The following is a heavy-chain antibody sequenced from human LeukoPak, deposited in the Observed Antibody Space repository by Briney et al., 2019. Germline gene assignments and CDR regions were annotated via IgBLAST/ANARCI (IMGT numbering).Heavy chain of an antibody. CDR1: GFTFSSYS. V-gene: IGHV3-21*01. J-gene: IGHJ4*02. CDR3: AREEGVYYSNYYFDY. Sequence: GGSLRLSCAASGFTFSSYSMNWVRQAPGKGLEWVSSISSSSSYIYYADSVKGRFTISRDNAKNSLYLQMNNLRAEDTAVYYCAREEGVYYSNYYFDYWGQGTLVTVSS. D-gene: IGHD4-11*01. CDR2: ISSSSSYI.